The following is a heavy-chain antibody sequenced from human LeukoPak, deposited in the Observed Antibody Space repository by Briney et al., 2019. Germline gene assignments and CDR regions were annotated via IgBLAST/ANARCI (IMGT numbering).Heavy chain of an antibody. CDR2: ISSSGSTI. J-gene: IGHJ3*02. Sequence: AGGSLRLSCAASGFTFSSYEMNWVCQAPGKGLEWVSYISSSGSTIHYADSVKGRFTISRDNAKNSLYLQMNSLRAEDTAVYYCARGGFTDAFDIWGQGTMVTVSS. V-gene: IGHV3-48*03. D-gene: IGHD3-16*01. CDR3: ARGGFTDAFDI. CDR1: GFTFSSYE.